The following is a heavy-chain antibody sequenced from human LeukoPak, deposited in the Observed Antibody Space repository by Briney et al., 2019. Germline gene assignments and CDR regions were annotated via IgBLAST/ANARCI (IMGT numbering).Heavy chain of an antibody. CDR3: ARVGDYSTKEYFQH. V-gene: IGHV3-9*01. D-gene: IGHD2-15*01. CDR1: GFTFDDYA. CDR2: ISWSSGDI. J-gene: IGHJ1*01. Sequence: GGSLRLSCAASGFTFDDYAMHWVRQAPGKGLEWVSGISWSSGDIGYADSVKGRFTISRDNAENSLYLQMNSLRAEDTAVYYCARVGDYSTKEYFQHWGQGTLVTVSS.